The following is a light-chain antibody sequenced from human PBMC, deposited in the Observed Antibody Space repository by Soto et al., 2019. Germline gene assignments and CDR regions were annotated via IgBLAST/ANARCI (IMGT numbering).Light chain of an antibody. CDR3: QQLNSYPPT. J-gene: IGKJ4*01. V-gene: IGKV1-9*01. Sequence: DIQLTQSPSFLSASVGDRVTITCRASQGISSYLAWYQQKPGKAPKLLIYAASTLQSGVPSRFSGSGSGTEFTLTISSRQPEDFATYYCQQLNSYPPTCGGGTKVEIK. CDR2: AAS. CDR1: QGISSY.